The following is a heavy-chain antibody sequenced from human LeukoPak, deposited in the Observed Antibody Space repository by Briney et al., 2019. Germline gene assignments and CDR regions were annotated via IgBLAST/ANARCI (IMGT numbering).Heavy chain of an antibody. CDR2: ISGSGSST. D-gene: IGHD3-22*01. CDR1: GFSFSTYS. J-gene: IGHJ4*02. Sequence: GGSLRLSCAASGFSFSTYSMIWVRQAPGKGLEWVSAISGSGSSTYYADSVKGRFTISRDNSKNTLYLQMNSLRAEDTAVYYCAKCYDSSGYYYQLIDYWGQGTLVTVSS. CDR3: AKCYDSSGYYYQLIDY. V-gene: IGHV3-23*01.